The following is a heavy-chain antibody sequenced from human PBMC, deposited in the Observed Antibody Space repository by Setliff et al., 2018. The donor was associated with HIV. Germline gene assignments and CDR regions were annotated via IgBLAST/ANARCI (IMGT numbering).Heavy chain of an antibody. CDR2: IFASGST. D-gene: IGHD5-12*01. V-gene: IGHV4-4*07. J-gene: IGHJ4*02. CDR3: VGGLRSRSQGHFDY. CDR1: GGSISTYY. Sequence: ETLSLTCTVSGGSISTYYLTWIRQPAGKGLEWIGRIFASGSTNYNPSLKSRVTMSVDTSKNQFSLRLSSVTAADTAVYYCVGGLRSRSQGHFDYWGQGTPVTVSS.